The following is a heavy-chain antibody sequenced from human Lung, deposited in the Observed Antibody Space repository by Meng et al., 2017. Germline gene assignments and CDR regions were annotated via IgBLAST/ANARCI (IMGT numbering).Heavy chain of an antibody. Sequence: GGSLRPSCAASGFIFDDYGMSWVRQAPGEGLEWVSGINWNGGSTGYADSVKGRFTISRDNAKNSLYLQMNSLRAEDTALYYCASIGELSYPYDYWGQGTLVTVSS. CDR3: ASIGELSYPYDY. CDR2: INWNGGST. D-gene: IGHD3-16*02. CDR1: GFIFDDYG. V-gene: IGHV3-20*04. J-gene: IGHJ4*02.